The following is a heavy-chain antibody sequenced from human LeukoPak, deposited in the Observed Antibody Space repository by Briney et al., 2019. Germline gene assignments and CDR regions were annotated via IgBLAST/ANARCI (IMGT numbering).Heavy chain of an antibody. V-gene: IGHV4-59*08. CDR2: IYYSGST. J-gene: IGHJ4*02. Sequence: SETLSLTCTVSGGSISSYYWNWIRQPPGKGLEWIGYIYYSGSTNYNPSLKSRVTISVDTSKNQFSLKLSSVTAADTAVYYCARTTYYYGSGSYYQDYWGQGTLVTVSS. D-gene: IGHD3-10*01. CDR3: ARTTYYYGSGSYYQDY. CDR1: GGSISSYY.